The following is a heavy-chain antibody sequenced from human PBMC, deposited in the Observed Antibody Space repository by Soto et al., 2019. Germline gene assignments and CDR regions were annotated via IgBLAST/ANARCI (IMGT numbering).Heavy chain of an antibody. D-gene: IGHD2-15*01. CDR1: GYTFTNYG. Sequence: ASVKVSCKASGYTFTNYGISWVRQAPGEGLEWVGWINTSNDNKLYAQKLQGRLTLTTDTSTSTAYMDLTTLRSDDTAVHFCARDPGAASFDFWAQGTLVTVSS. CDR2: INTSNDNK. V-gene: IGHV1-18*01. CDR3: ARDPGAASFDF. J-gene: IGHJ4*02.